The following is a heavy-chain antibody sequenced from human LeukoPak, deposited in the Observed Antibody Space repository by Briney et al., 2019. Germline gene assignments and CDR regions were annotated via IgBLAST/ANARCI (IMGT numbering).Heavy chain of an antibody. J-gene: IGHJ3*02. V-gene: IGHV1-2*04. CDR1: GYTFTGYY. CDR3: AREGGYCSGGSCPATASDAFDI. CDR2: INPNSGGT. D-gene: IGHD2-15*01. Sequence: GASVKVSCKASGYTFTGYYMHWVRQAPGQGLEWMGWINPNSGGTSYAQKFQGWVTMTRDTSISTAYMELSRLRSDDTAVYYCAREGGYCSGGSCPATASDAFDIWGQGTMVTVSS.